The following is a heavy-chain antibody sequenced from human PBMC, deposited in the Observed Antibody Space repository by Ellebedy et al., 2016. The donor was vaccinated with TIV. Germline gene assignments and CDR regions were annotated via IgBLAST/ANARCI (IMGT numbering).Heavy chain of an antibody. CDR2: INHSGST. CDR1: GGSFSGYY. Sequence: GSLRLXXAVYGGSFSGYYWSWIRQPPGKGLEWIGEINHSGSTNYNPSLKSRVTISVDTSKNQFSLKLSSVTAADTAVYYCARDRVALYWGQGTLVTVSS. J-gene: IGHJ4*02. V-gene: IGHV4-34*01. CDR3: ARDRVALY. D-gene: IGHD2-15*01.